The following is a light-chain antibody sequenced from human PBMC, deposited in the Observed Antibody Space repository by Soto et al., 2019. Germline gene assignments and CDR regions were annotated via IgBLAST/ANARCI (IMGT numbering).Light chain of an antibody. CDR2: GAS. Sequence: ESVLTQSPGTLSLSPGERATLSCRASQSVTSSYLAWYQQKPGQAPRLLIYGASSRATGIPDRFSGSGSGPDFTLTISRLDPEDFAVYYCQQYGSSPRAFGQGTKVEIK. V-gene: IGKV3-20*01. CDR1: QSVTSSY. J-gene: IGKJ1*01. CDR3: QQYGSSPRA.